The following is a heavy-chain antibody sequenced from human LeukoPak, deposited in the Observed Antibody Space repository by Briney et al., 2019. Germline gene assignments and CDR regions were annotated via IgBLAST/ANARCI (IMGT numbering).Heavy chain of an antibody. CDR3: AKGYSSGPGWFDP. CDR1: GFTFGDYV. V-gene: IGHV3-30*18. J-gene: IGHJ5*02. CDR2: ISYDGSNK. D-gene: IGHD6-19*01. Sequence: GGSLRLSCTASGFTFGDYVMSWVRQAPGKGLEWVAVISYDGSNKYYADSVKGRFTISRDNSKNTLYLQMNSLRAEDTAVYYCAKGYSSGPGWFDPWGQGTLVTVSS.